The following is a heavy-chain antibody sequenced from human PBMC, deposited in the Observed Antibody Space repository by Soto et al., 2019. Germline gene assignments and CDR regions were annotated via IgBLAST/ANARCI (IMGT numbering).Heavy chain of an antibody. CDR2: IFYTGDI. CDR3: ARPASLVDV. CDR1: GDSITKHY. J-gene: IGHJ3*01. Sequence: PSETLYLTCTVSGDSITKHYWTWIRQPPGKGLEYIGYIFYTGDINYNPSLKSRVTISIDTSKNQFSLKLASVTAADTAIYYCARPASLVDVWGPATMLTGS. V-gene: IGHV4-59*11. D-gene: IGHD2-2*01.